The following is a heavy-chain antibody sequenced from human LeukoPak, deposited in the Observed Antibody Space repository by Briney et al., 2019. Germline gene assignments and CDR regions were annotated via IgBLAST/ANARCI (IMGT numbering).Heavy chain of an antibody. J-gene: IGHJ4*02. CDR1: GFTFSSYA. D-gene: IGHD6-13*01. CDR3: AREGSSSWAHSDY. Sequence: GGSLRLSCAASGFTFSSYAMHWVRQAPGKGLEWVAVISYDGSNKYYADSVKGRFTISRDNSKNTLYLQMNSLRAEDTAVYYCAREGSSSWAHSDYWGQGTLVTVSP. V-gene: IGHV3-30*04. CDR2: ISYDGSNK.